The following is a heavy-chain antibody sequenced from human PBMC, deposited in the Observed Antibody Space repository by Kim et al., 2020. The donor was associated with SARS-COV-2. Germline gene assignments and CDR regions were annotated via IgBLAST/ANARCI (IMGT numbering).Heavy chain of an antibody. CDR1: GGSFSGYY. Sequence: SETLSLTCAVYGGSFSGYYWSWIRQPPGKWLEWIVEINHSGSTNYNLSPKSRFTISVDTSKYRFSLKLSSVTAADTAVYYCARSPVLLWFGEPVWIDAFEIWGQGTMVTVSS. CDR3: ARSPVLLWFGEPVWIDAFEI. CDR2: INHSGST. J-gene: IGHJ3*02. D-gene: IGHD3-10*01. V-gene: IGHV4-34*01.